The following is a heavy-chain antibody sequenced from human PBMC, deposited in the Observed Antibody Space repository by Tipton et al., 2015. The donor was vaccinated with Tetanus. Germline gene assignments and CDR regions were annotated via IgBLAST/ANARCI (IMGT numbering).Heavy chain of an antibody. V-gene: IGHV4-30-2*01. J-gene: IGHJ4*02. Sequence: TLSLTCAVSGASISSIYSWSWIRQPPGKGLEWIGYVFRSGSADYNPSLKSRVNISLDRSENQISLMLTSVTAADTAVYFCARGLPREPSYLDYWGQGKQVTVSS. CDR1: GASISSIYS. CDR2: VFRSGSA. CDR3: ARGLPREPSYLDY. D-gene: IGHD1-26*01.